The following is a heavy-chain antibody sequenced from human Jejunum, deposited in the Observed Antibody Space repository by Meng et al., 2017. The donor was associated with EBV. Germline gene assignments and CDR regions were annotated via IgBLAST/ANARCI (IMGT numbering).Heavy chain of an antibody. V-gene: IGHV1-3*01. CDR1: GSTLTNYA. J-gene: IGHJ4*02. CDR3: ARGSSWYRGDY. Sequence: VQLGQCGALVKNPGASVKVSCTASGSTLTNYAIHWVRQAPGQRLEWMGWISAGNGITKYSQKFQGRVTVTRDTSTAYMELSRLRSEDTAVYYCARGSSWYRGDYWGQGTLVTVSS. CDR2: ISAGNGIT. D-gene: IGHD6-13*01.